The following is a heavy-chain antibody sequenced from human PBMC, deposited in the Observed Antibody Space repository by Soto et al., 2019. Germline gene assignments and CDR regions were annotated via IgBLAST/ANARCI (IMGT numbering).Heavy chain of an antibody. CDR1: GGSISSGGYY. D-gene: IGHD3-10*01. CDR2: IYYSGST. CDR3: ARGRTRGSGSHGEGAFDI. V-gene: IGHV4-31*03. J-gene: IGHJ3*02. Sequence: QVQLQESGPGLVKPSQTLSLTCTVSGGSISSGGYYWSWIRQHPGKGLEWIGYIYYSGSTYYNPSLRSRVTISVDTSKNQFSLKLSSVTAADTAVYYCARGRTRGSGSHGEGAFDIWGQGTMVTVSS.